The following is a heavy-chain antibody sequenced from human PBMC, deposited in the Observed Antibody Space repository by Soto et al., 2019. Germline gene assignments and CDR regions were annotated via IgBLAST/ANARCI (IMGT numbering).Heavy chain of an antibody. CDR2: IYYSGST. CDR3: ARSHDYGSGSDDNVADYYDRDG. Sequence: WETLSLTCTVSGGSISGYYWSWLRKPPGKGLEWIGHIYYSGSTNYNPSLKSRVTISVDTSKNQFSLKLSSVTAPDTVVYYWARSHDYGSGSDDNVADYYDRDGWRQVTTGTFSS. D-gene: IGHD3-10*01. CDR1: GGSISGYY. V-gene: IGHV4-59*01. J-gene: IGHJ6*02.